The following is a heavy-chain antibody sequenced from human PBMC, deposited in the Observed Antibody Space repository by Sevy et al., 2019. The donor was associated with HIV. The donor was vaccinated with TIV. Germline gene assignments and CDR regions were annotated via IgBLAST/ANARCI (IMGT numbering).Heavy chain of an antibody. Sequence: GGSLRLSCAASGFTFSSYSMNWVRQAPGKGLEWVSYIDKNSGTIYYADSVKGRFLISRGHAKNSLALQMNGLRDEDTAVYYCTRANLEYCSGGSCSTFGFWGQGTLVTVSS. J-gene: IGHJ4*02. D-gene: IGHD2-15*01. CDR1: GFTFSSYS. CDR2: IDKNSGTI. CDR3: TRANLEYCSGGSCSTFGF. V-gene: IGHV3-48*02.